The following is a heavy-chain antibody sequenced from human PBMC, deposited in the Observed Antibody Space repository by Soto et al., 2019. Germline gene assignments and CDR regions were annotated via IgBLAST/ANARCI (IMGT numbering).Heavy chain of an antibody. J-gene: IGHJ3*02. Sequence: EVQLVESGGDLVPPGGSLRLSCAASGFTFSGHWMHWVRQVPGKGLEWVSRINTDGATSAYADSVKGRFTISRDNAKNTLYLQMNALRAEDTALYYCAREAGYCSRTSCYRRAFDTWGQGTTVTVSS. D-gene: IGHD2-2*01. CDR2: INTDGATS. CDR1: GFTFSGHW. V-gene: IGHV3-74*03. CDR3: AREAGYCSRTSCYRRAFDT.